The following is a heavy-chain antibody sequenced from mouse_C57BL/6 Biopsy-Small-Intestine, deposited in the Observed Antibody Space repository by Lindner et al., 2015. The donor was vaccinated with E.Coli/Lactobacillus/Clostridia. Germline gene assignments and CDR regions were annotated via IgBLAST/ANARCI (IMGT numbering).Heavy chain of an antibody. CDR2: INPITGGT. V-gene: IGHV1-42*01. D-gene: IGHD2-10*01. CDR1: GYSFTGYY. CDR3: ARSYYDNLDY. Sequence: VQLQESGPELVKFGASVKTSCKASGYSFTGYYMNWVKQSPEKSLEWIGEINPITGGTTYNQKFKAKATLTVDKSSSTAYMQLKSLTSEDSAVYYCARSYYDNLDYWGQGTTLTVSS. J-gene: IGHJ2*01.